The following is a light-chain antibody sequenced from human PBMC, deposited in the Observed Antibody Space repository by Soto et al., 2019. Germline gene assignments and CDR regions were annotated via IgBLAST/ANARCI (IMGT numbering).Light chain of an antibody. CDR1: QDITNY. J-gene: IGKJ4*01. Sequence: DIQLTQSPSFLSASVGDRVTITCRARQDITNYLAWYQQKPGKAPNLLIYAASTLQGGVPSRFSGSGSGTDFTLTIISLQPEDFATYYCQQLTSNPLTFGGGTKVEIK. CDR2: AAS. V-gene: IGKV1-9*01. CDR3: QQLTSNPLT.